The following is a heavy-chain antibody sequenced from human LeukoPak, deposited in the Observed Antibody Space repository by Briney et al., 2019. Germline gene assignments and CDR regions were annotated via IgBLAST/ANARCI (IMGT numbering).Heavy chain of an antibody. Sequence: SETLSLTCTVSGGSISSSSYYWGWIRQPPGKGLEWIGSIYHSGSTYYNPSLKSRVTISVDMSKNQFSLKLSSVTAADTAVYYCARNRPSSLHSSSSRIDYWGQGTLVTVSS. D-gene: IGHD6-13*01. CDR1: GGSISSSSYY. CDR2: IYHSGST. CDR3: ARNRPSSLHSSSSRIDY. J-gene: IGHJ4*02. V-gene: IGHV4-39*07.